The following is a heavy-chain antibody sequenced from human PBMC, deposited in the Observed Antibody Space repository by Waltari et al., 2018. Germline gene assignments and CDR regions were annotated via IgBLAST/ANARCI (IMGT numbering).Heavy chain of an antibody. V-gene: IGHV3-66*02. J-gene: IGHJ6*02. Sequence: EVQLVESGGGLVQPGGSLRLSCAASGFTVSSNYMSWVRQAPGKGLEWVSVIYSGGSTYYAEAVKGRFTISRDNSKNTLYLQMNSLRAEDTAVYYCARVWAPAFYDFWSLSGMDVWGQGTTVTVSS. D-gene: IGHD3-3*01. CDR2: IYSGGST. CDR1: GFTVSSNY. CDR3: ARVWAPAFYDFWSLSGMDV.